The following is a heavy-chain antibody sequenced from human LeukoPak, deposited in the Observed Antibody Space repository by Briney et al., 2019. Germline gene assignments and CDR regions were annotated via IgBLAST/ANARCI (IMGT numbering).Heavy chain of an antibody. J-gene: IGHJ1*01. V-gene: IGHV1-69*06. CDR2: IITIFGTA. D-gene: IGHD6-13*01. Sequence: SVKVSCKASLGTLSISAISCGRQTPEQRVEWMGGIITIFGTANYAQKFQGRVTITADKSTSTAYMELSSLRSEDTAVYYCARAAYSSSQYFQHWGQGTLVTVSS. CDR1: LGTLSISA. CDR3: ARAAYSSSQYFQH.